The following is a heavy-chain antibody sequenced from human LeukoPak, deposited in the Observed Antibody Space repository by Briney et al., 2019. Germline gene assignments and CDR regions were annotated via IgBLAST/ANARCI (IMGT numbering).Heavy chain of an antibody. CDR2: MNPNSGNT. V-gene: IGHV1-8*01. D-gene: IGHD3-9*01. CDR3: ARGRDDILTGYSYDY. Sequence: ASVKVSCKDSGYTLTSHDINWVRQATGQGLEWMGWMNPNSGNTGYAQKFQGRVTMTRKTSISTAYMELSSLRSEDTAVYYCARGRDDILTGYSYDYWGQGTLVTVSS. CDR1: GYTLTSHD. J-gene: IGHJ4*02.